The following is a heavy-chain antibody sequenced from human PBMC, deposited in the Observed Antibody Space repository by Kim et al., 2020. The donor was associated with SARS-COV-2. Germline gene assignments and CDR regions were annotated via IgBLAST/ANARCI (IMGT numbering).Heavy chain of an antibody. CDR2: INPNTGDP. V-gene: IGHV7-4-1*02. D-gene: IGHD5-12*01. Sequence: ASVKVSCKASGYTFTRYAMNWVRQAPGQGLEWMGWINPNTGDPVYAQGFAGRSVISLDTSVSTAYLQLSSLKAEDTAVYFCARGVDIDKVPAPYWGQGTLVTVSS. CDR3: ARGVDIDKVPAPY. CDR1: GYTFTRYA. J-gene: IGHJ4*02.